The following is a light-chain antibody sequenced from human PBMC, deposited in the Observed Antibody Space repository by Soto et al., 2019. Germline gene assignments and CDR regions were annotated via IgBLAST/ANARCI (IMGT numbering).Light chain of an antibody. Sequence: QSALTQPASVSGSPGQSITISCTGTSNDIGANNYVSWYQHHPGKAPKILIYEAANRPSGVSHRFSDSKSANTASLTISGLQAEDEADYFCTSYTSTTTLVFGGGTKLTVL. V-gene: IGLV2-14*01. CDR2: EAA. CDR1: SNDIGANNY. J-gene: IGLJ2*01. CDR3: TSYTSTTTLV.